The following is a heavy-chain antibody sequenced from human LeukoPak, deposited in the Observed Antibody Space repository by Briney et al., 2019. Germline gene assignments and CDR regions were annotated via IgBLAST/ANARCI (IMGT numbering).Heavy chain of an antibody. CDR3: ARELCMYSSSLNPGYYYYYGMDV. V-gene: IGHV1-2*02. J-gene: IGHJ6*02. Sequence: ASVKVSCKASGYTFTGYYMHWVRQAPGQGLEWMGWINPNSGGTNYAQKFQGRVTMTRDTSISTAYMELSRLRSDDTAVYCCARELCMYSSSLNPGYYYYYGMDVWGQGTTVTVSS. CDR2: INPNSGGT. D-gene: IGHD6-6*01. CDR1: GYTFTGYY.